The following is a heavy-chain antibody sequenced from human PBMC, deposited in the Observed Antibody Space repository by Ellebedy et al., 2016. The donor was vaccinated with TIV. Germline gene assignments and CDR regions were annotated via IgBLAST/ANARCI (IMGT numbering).Heavy chain of an antibody. CDR1: GFTFSSYG. V-gene: IGHV3-33*08. CDR3: ARDFGGVAAAGTVGYCDY. J-gene: IGHJ4*02. CDR2: IWYDGSNK. D-gene: IGHD6-13*01. Sequence: GGSLRLXCAASGFTFSSYGMHWVRQAPGKGLEWVAVIWYDGSNKYYADSVKGRFTISRDNSENTLYLQMSSLRAEDTAVYYCARDFGGVAAAGTVGYCDYWGQGTLVTVSS.